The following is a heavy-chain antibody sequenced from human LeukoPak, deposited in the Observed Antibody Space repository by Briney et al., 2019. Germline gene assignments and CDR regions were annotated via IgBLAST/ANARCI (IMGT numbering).Heavy chain of an antibody. CDR3: ARRYCANGVCFRSGFDI. D-gene: IGHD2-8*01. Sequence: SGTLSLTCAVSGGSISSSNWWSWVRQPPGKGLEWLGEIYHSGSTNYNPSLQSRVTISLDTSKNQFSLELNSVTAADTAVYYCARRYCANGVCFRSGFDIWGQGTMVTVSS. CDR2: IYHSGST. CDR1: GGSISSSNW. J-gene: IGHJ3*02. V-gene: IGHV4-4*02.